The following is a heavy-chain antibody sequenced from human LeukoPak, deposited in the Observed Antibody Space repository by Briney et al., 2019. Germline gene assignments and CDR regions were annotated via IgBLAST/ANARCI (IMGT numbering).Heavy chain of an antibody. CDR2: ISSSSSYI. J-gene: IGHJ4*02. CDR1: GFTFSSYS. D-gene: IGHD3-22*01. CDR3: ARDFEGYDSGGHREYFDY. Sequence: PGGSLRLSCAASGFTFSSYSMTWVRQAPGKGLEWVSSISSSSSYIYYADSVKGRFTISRDNAKNSLYLQMNSLRAEDTAVYYWARDFEGYDSGGHREYFDYWGQGTLVTVS. V-gene: IGHV3-21*01.